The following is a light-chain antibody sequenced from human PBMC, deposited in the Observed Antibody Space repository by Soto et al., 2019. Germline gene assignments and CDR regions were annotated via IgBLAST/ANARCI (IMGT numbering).Light chain of an antibody. Sequence: SALTQPPSASRSPGQSVTISCTGTSGDIGAYNYVCWYQQQSGKAPKLIIYEVSYRPSGASNRFSGSKSGNTASLTISGLQAEDEADYYCSSFTTSRAYVFGLGTKVTVL. J-gene: IGLJ1*01. CDR2: EVS. V-gene: IGLV2-14*01. CDR3: SSFTTSRAYV. CDR1: SGDIGAYNY.